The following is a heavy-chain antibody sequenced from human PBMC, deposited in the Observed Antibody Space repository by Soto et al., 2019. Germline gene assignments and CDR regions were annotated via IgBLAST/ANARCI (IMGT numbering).Heavy chain of an antibody. D-gene: IGHD3-10*01. J-gene: IGHJ4*02. CDR2: VNPILSMS. Sequence: QVQLVQSGAELKKPGSSVKVSCKASGDTFSFYTINWVRQAPGLGLEWMGRVNPILSMSNYAQKFQGRVTMTADNSTSTAYMELPSLRSEDTAFYYCATSYGSGYRAFDYWGQGALVTVSS. CDR1: GDTFSFYT. CDR3: ATSYGSGYRAFDY. V-gene: IGHV1-69*02.